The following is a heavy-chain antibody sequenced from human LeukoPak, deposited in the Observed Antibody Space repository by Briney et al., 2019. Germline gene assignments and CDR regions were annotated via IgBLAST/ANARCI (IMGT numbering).Heavy chain of an antibody. CDR2: IYYSGST. J-gene: IGHJ6*03. D-gene: IGHD2-2*01. Sequence: PSETLSLTCTVSGGSISSGSYYWSWIRQPPGKGLEWIGYIYYSGSTNYNPSLKSRVTISVDTSKNQFSLKLSSVTAADTAVYYCARRAVVVPAARGYYYYYMDVWGKGTTVTVSS. CDR1: GGSISSGSYY. CDR3: ARRAVVVPAARGYYYYYMDV. V-gene: IGHV4-61*01.